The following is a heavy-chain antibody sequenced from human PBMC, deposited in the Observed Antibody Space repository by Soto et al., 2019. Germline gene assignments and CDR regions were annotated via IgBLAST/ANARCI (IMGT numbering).Heavy chain of an antibody. CDR1: GSTFSAFC. D-gene: IGHD2-15*01. J-gene: IGHJ6*02. V-gene: IGHV3-23*01. CDR3: AKGGFWVHYGMDV. Sequence: EVQLLESGGALAQPGGSLRLSCAASGSTFSAFCMNWVRQAPGKGLEWVSAISRSGDITYYADSVKGRFTISRDNSKNTLYLYMNSLTCDDTAVYYCAKGGFWVHYGMDVWGQGTTVIVSS. CDR2: ISRSGDIT.